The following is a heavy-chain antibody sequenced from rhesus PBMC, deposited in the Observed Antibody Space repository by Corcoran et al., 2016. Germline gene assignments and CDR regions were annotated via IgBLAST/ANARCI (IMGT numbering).Heavy chain of an antibody. CDR3: VRGDYYSGSYYYWYFDI. Sequence: QLQLQESGPGLVKPSEPLSVTCAVPGVSISRSYWSWIRQAPGTGLEWLGYIYGSGSSTNYNPSLKSRVTLSVDTSKNQFSLKLSSVTAADTAVYYCVRGDYYSGSYYYWYFDIWGPGTPITISS. CDR1: GVSISRSY. V-gene: IGHV4-169*01. J-gene: IGHJ2*01. D-gene: IGHD3-16*01. CDR2: IYGSGSST.